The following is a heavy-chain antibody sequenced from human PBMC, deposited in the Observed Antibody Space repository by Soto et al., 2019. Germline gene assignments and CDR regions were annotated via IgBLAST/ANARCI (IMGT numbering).Heavy chain of an antibody. CDR2: IIPILGIA. V-gene: IGHV1-69*02. CDR3: ARSYSSSSGWFDP. CDR1: GGTFSSYT. J-gene: IGHJ5*02. D-gene: IGHD6-6*01. Sequence: GASVKVSCKASGGTFSSYTISWVRQAPGQGLEWMGRIIPILGIANYAQKFQGRVTITADKSTSTAYMELSSLRSEDTAVYYCARSYSSSSGWFDPWGQGTLVTVSS.